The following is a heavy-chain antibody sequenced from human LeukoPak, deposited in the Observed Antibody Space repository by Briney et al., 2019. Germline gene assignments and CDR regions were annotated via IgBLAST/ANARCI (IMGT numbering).Heavy chain of an antibody. J-gene: IGHJ4*02. CDR3: ARELYYDFWSGYYGRHLDY. D-gene: IGHD3-3*01. Sequence: AGGSLRLSCAASGFTFSSYAMPWVRQAPGKGLEWVAVISYDGSNKYYADSVKGRFTISRDNSKNTLYLQMNSLRAEDTAVYYCARELYYDFWSGYYGRHLDYWGQGTLVTVSS. CDR1: GFTFSSYA. CDR2: ISYDGSNK. V-gene: IGHV3-30-3*01.